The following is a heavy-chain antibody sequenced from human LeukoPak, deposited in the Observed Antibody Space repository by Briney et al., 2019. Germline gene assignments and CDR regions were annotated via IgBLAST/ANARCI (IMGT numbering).Heavy chain of an antibody. V-gene: IGHV3-9*01. Sequence: PGRSLRLSCAASGFTFDDYAMHWVRQAPGKGLEWVSGISWNSGSIGYADPVKGRFTISRDNAKNSLYLQMNSLRAEDTALYYCAKDRGATKYYIDYWGQGTLVTVSS. J-gene: IGHJ4*02. CDR3: AKDRGATKYYIDY. CDR2: ISWNSGSI. CDR1: GFTFDDYA. D-gene: IGHD1-26*01.